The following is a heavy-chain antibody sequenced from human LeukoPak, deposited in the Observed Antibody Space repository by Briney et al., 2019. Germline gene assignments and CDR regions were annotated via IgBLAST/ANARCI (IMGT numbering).Heavy chain of an antibody. CDR2: IYSGGDT. D-gene: IGHD6-13*01. CDR1: GFTVSSNY. J-gene: IGHJ4*02. V-gene: IGHV3-53*05. CDR3: TRGPGSTWYSDY. Sequence: GGSLRLSCAASGFTVSSNYMNWVRQAPGKGLEWVSIIYSGGDTYYADSVKGQFTISRDNSKNTLYLQMSSLRPEDTAVYYCTRGPGSTWYSDYWGQGTLVTVSS.